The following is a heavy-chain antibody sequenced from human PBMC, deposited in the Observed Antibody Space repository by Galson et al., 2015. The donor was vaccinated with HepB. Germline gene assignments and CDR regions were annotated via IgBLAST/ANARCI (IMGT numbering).Heavy chain of an antibody. Sequence: SLRLSCAASGFTFSSYWMSWVRQAPGKGLEWVANIKQDGSEKYYVDSVKGRFTISRDNAKNSLYLQMNSLRAEDTAVYYCARDPHYYGSGSYFDYWGQGTLVTVSS. J-gene: IGHJ4*02. CDR3: ARDPHYYGSGSYFDY. V-gene: IGHV3-7*03. D-gene: IGHD3-10*01. CDR1: GFTFSSYW. CDR2: IKQDGSEK.